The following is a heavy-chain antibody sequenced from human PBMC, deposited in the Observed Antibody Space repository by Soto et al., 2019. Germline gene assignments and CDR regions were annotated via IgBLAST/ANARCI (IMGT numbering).Heavy chain of an antibody. CDR1: GFTFSSYG. CDR2: LGFDGGGR. V-gene: IGHV3-33*01. D-gene: IGHD1-26*01. CDR3: AREPVGPDYAMDV. Sequence: LRLSCAASGFTFSSYGMHWVRQTPGKGLEWVAVLGFDGGGRYYADSVKGRFTISRDNSKNRLDLQMDSLRVEDTALYYCAREPVGPDYAMDVWGQGTMVTVSS. J-gene: IGHJ6*02.